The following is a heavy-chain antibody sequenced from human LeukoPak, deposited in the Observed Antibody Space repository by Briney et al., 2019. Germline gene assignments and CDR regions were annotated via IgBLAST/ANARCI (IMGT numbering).Heavy chain of an antibody. CDR2: IYYSGST. Sequence: SETLSLTCTVSGGSLSSSSYYWGWIRQPPGKGLEWIGSIYYSGSTYYNPSLKSRVTISVDTSKNQFSLKLSSVTAADTAVYYCAKRWLQPDAFDIWGQGTMVTVSS. CDR1: GGSLSSSSYY. D-gene: IGHD5-24*01. J-gene: IGHJ3*02. V-gene: IGHV4-39*07. CDR3: AKRWLQPDAFDI.